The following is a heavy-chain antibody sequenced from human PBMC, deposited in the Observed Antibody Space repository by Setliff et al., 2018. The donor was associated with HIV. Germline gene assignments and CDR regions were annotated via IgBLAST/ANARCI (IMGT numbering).Heavy chain of an antibody. J-gene: IGHJ6*02. V-gene: IGHV3-49*04. CDR3: ARGRNRNYGVYVMDV. D-gene: IGHD1-7*01. CDR1: GFTFGEYA. CDR2: IRSKGYGGTT. Sequence: GGSLRLSCSASGFTFGEYAMSWVRQAPGKGLEWVGFIRSKGYGGTTEYAASVKGRFTISRDDSKSIAYLQMNSLKTEDTAVYYCARGRNRNYGVYVMDVWGQGTTVTVSS.